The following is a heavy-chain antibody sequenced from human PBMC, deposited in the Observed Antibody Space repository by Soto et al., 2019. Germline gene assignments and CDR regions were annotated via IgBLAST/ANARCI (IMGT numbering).Heavy chain of an antibody. D-gene: IGHD6-13*01. CDR3: ARQVDTAMVGYSSSWYQPLYYYYGMDV. J-gene: IGHJ6*02. V-gene: IGHV4-39*01. CDR1: GGSISSSSYY. CDR2: IYYSGST. Sequence: SETLSLTCTVSGGSISSSSYYWGWIRQPPGKGLEWIGSIYYSGSTYYNPSLKSRVTISVDTSKNQFSLKLSFVTAADTAVYYCARQVDTAMVGYSSSWYQPLYYYYGMDVWGQGTTVTVSS.